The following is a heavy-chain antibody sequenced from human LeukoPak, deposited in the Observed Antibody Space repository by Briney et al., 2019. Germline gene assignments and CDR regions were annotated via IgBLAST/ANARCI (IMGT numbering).Heavy chain of an antibody. CDR1: GFTSKSDI. Sequence: GGSLRLSCAASGFTSKSDIFNWVRQAPGKGLEWVSYISYSSSTIYYADSVKGRFTISRDNAKDSLHLQMNSLRDEDTAVYYCARGYQALREYWGQGTLVTVSS. D-gene: IGHD2-2*01. J-gene: IGHJ4*02. CDR2: ISYSSSTI. CDR3: ARGYQALREY. V-gene: IGHV3-48*02.